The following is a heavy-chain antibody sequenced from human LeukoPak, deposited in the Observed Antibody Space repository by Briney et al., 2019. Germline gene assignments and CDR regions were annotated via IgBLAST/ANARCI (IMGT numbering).Heavy chain of an antibody. CDR2: IHYTGSS. Sequence: PSETLSLTCTVSGXSVTTYYWSWIRQPPGKGLEWIAYIHYTGSSNYNPSLKSRVTISVDTSKNQFSLRLSSVTAADTAVYYCARVPTVTTYYLDYWGQGTLVTVSS. V-gene: IGHV4-59*02. CDR1: GXSVTTYY. CDR3: ARVPTVTTYYLDY. D-gene: IGHD4-17*01. J-gene: IGHJ4*02.